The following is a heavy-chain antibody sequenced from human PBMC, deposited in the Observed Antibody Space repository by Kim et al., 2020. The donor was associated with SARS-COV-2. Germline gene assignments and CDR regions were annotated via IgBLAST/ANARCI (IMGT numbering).Heavy chain of an antibody. D-gene: IGHD3-22*01. V-gene: IGHV3-48*02. CDR3: ATYSYYYDSSGQHPGY. J-gene: IGHJ4*02. CDR2: ISSSSSTI. Sequence: GGSLRLSCAASGFTFSSYSMNWVRQAPGKGLEWVSYISSSSSTIYYADSVKGRFTISRDNAKNSLYLQMNSLRDEDTAVYYCATYSYYYDSSGQHPGYWGQGTLVTVSS. CDR1: GFTFSSYS.